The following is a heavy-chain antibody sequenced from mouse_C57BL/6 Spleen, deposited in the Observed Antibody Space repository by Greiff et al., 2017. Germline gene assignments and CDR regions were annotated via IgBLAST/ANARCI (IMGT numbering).Heavy chain of an antibody. CDR1: GYTFTDYN. V-gene: IGHV1-18*01. Sequence: EVQLQQSGPELVKPGASVKIPCKASGYTFTDYNMDWVKQSHGKSLEWIGDINPNNGGTIYNQKFKGKATLTVDKSSSTAYMELRSLTSEDTAVYYCARRIFYDYFYSFAYWGQGTTLTVSS. D-gene: IGHD2-4*01. J-gene: IGHJ2*01. CDR3: ARRIFYDYFYSFAY. CDR2: INPNNGGT.